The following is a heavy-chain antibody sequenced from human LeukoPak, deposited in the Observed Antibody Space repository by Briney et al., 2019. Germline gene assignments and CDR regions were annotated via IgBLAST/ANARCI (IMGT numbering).Heavy chain of an antibody. D-gene: IGHD3-10*01. J-gene: IGHJ3*02. CDR1: GFTFSSYS. CDR2: INHSGSP. CDR3: ARDLSDYYGSGSYRPIDAFDI. Sequence: GSLRLSCAASGFTFSSYSMNWVRQAPGKGLEWIGEINHSGSPNYNPSLKSRVTISIDTSKNQFSLKLSPVTAADTAVYYCARDLSDYYGSGSYRPIDAFDIWGQGTMVTVSS. V-gene: IGHV4-34*01.